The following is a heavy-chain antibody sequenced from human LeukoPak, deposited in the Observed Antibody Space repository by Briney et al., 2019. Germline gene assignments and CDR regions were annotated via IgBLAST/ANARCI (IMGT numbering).Heavy chain of an antibody. CDR3: AELGITMIGGV. CDR2: ISSSGSTI. D-gene: IGHD3-10*02. J-gene: IGHJ6*04. CDR1: GFTFSSYE. Sequence: SGGFLRLSCAASGFTFSSYEMTWGRQAPGKGLEWVSYISSSGSTIYYADSVKGRFTTSRDNAKNSLYLQMNSLRAEDTAVYYCAELGITMIGGVWGKGTTVTISS. V-gene: IGHV3-48*03.